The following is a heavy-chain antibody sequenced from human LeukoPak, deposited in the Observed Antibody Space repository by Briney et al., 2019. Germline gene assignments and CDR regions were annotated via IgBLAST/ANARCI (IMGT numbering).Heavy chain of an antibody. Sequence: ASVKVSCKASGGTFSSYAIIWVRQAPGQGLEWMGGIIPIFGTANYAQKFQGRVTITTDESTSTAYMELSSLRSEDTAVYYCARGSIAALAYYYYYYMDVWGKGTTVTVSS. J-gene: IGHJ6*03. CDR2: IIPIFGTA. CDR1: GGTFSSYA. CDR3: ARGSIAALAYYYYYYMDV. D-gene: IGHD6-6*01. V-gene: IGHV1-69*05.